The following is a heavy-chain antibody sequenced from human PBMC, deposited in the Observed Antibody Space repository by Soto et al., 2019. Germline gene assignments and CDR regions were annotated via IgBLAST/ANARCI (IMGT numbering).Heavy chain of an antibody. CDR1: GDSVSSNSAA. D-gene: IGHD2-15*01. CDR2: TYYRSKWYN. V-gene: IGHV6-1*01. J-gene: IGHJ6*02. CDR3: ARDRGYCSGGSCSNYYYYGMDV. Sequence: SQTLSLTCAISGDSVSSNSAAWNWIRQSPSRGLEWLGRTYYRSKWYNDYAVSVKSRITINPDTSKNQFSLQLNSVTPEDTAVYYCARDRGYCSGGSCSNYYYYGMDVWGQGTTVTVSS.